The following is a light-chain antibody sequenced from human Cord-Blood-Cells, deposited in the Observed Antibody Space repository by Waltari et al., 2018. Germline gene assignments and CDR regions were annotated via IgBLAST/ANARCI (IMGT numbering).Light chain of an antibody. CDR3: QQYNNWPPVT. CDR2: GAS. Sequence: EIVTTTSLATLSVSPGERATISCRASQSVSSNLAWYQQKPVQAPRLLIYGASTRATGIPARFSGSGSGTEFTLTISSLQSEDFAVYYCQQYNNWPPVTFGQGTKLEIK. V-gene: IGKV3-15*01. CDR1: QSVSSN. J-gene: IGKJ2*01.